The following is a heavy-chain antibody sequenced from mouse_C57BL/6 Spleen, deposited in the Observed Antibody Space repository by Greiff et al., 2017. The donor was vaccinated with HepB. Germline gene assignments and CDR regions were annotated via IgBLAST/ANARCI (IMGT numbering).Heavy chain of an antibody. D-gene: IGHD2-14*01. CDR1: GYTFTSYW. CDR3: ARRGVRRGIDY. CDR2: IDPSDSET. J-gene: IGHJ2*01. V-gene: IGHV1-52*01. Sequence: QVQLKQPGAELVRPGSSVKLSCKASGYTFTSYWMHWVKQRPIQGLEWIGNIDPSDSETHYNQKFKDKATLTVDKSSSTAYMQLSSLTSEDSAVYYCARRGVRRGIDYWGQGTTLTVSS.